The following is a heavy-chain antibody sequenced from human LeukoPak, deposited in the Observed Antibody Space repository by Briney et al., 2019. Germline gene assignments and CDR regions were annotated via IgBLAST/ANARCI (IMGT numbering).Heavy chain of an antibody. CDR2: ISGSGDST. J-gene: IGHJ6*02. CDR3: ARTVNSVYYYGMDV. D-gene: IGHD1-14*01. Sequence: GGSLRLSCEASGFTFSSYAMSWVRQAPGKGLEWVSVISGSGDSTYYADSVEGWCTISRDNSKNTLYLQMNSLRAEDTAVYYCARTVNSVYYYGMDVWGQGTTVTVSS. V-gene: IGHV3-23*01. CDR1: GFTFSSYA.